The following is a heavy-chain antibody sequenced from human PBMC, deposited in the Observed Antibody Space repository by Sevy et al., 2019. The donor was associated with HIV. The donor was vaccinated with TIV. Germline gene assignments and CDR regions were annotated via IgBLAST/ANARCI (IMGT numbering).Heavy chain of an antibody. D-gene: IGHD6-19*01. J-gene: IGHJ3*02. CDR2: ISWNSGSI. Sequence: GGSLRLSCAASGFTFDDYAMHWVRQAPGKGLEWVSGISWNSGSIGYADSVKGRFTISRDNAKNSLYLQMNSLRAEDTAVYYCARDTGTFKQWLALVHDAFDIWGQGTMVTVSS. CDR1: GFTFDDYA. V-gene: IGHV3-9*01. CDR3: ARDTGTFKQWLALVHDAFDI.